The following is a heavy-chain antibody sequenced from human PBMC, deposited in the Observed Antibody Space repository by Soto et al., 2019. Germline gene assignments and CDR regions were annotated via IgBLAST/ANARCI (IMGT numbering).Heavy chain of an antibody. J-gene: IGHJ4*02. CDR1: GFSLSTSGMC. D-gene: IGHD6-13*01. V-gene: IGHV2-70*11. Sequence: VSGPTLVNPTQTLTLTCTFSGFSLSTSGMCVSWIRQPPGKALEWLARIDWDDDKYYSTSLKTRLTISKDTSKNQVVLTMTNMDPVDTATYYCARIPDSSSWYAIDYWGQGTLVTVSS. CDR3: ARIPDSSSWYAIDY. CDR2: IDWDDDK.